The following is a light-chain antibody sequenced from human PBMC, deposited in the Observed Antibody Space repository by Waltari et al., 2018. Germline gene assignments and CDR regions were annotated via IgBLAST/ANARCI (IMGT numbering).Light chain of an antibody. Sequence: QTVVTQEPSLSVSPGGTVTLTCALSSGSLSTTSYATWYQQTPGQAPRTLVYKANARSSGGPDRFSGSILGNTAALTIMGAQADDESDYYCALYMGSGIWVFGGGTRLTVL. CDR1: SGSLSTTSY. V-gene: IGLV8-61*01. CDR3: ALYMGSGIWV. J-gene: IGLJ3*02. CDR2: KAN.